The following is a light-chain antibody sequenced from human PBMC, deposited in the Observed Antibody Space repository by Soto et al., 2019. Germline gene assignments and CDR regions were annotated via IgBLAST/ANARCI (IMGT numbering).Light chain of an antibody. CDR3: QQYDSSSRT. Sequence: DIQMTQSPFTLSASVGDRVTITCRASQSINNWLAWYQQKPGKAPKLLIYKASSLETGVPSRFSGSGSGTEFTLTISCLQPDDFATYYCQQYDSSSRTFGQGTKVEVK. CDR1: QSINNW. CDR2: KAS. J-gene: IGKJ1*01. V-gene: IGKV1-5*03.